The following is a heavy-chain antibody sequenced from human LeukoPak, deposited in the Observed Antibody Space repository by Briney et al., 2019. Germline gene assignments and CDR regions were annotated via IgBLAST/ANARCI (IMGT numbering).Heavy chain of an antibody. V-gene: IGHV1-3*01. Sequence: ASERVSCKAPGYTFTSYAMHWVPQAPGQRLEWMGWINAGNGNTKYSQKFQGRVTITRDTSASTAYMELSSLRSEDTAVYYCARAWTLVRGAVFDYWGQGTLVTVSS. D-gene: IGHD3-10*01. CDR2: INAGNGNT. CDR1: GYTFTSYA. CDR3: ARAWTLVRGAVFDY. J-gene: IGHJ4*02.